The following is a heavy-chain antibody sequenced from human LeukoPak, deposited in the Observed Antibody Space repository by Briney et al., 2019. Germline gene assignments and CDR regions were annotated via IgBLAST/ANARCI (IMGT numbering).Heavy chain of an antibody. Sequence: GASVKVSCKASGYTFSNYGISWVRQASGQGLEWMGWMNPSSGNTGYAQKFQGRVTIATNISITTAYMELSSLTSEDTAVYYCARGLGLVLTRDYHMDVWGEGTTVTVSS. D-gene: IGHD1-1*01. V-gene: IGHV1-8*03. CDR1: GYTFSNYG. J-gene: IGHJ6*03. CDR2: MNPSSGNT. CDR3: ARGLGLVLTRDYHMDV.